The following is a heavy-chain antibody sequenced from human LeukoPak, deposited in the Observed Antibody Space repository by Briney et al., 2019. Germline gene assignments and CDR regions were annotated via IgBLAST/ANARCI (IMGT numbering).Heavy chain of an antibody. Sequence: SVKVSCKASGGTFSSYAISWVRQAPGQGLEWMGGIIPIFGTANYAQKFQGRVTITTDESTSTAYMELSSLRSEDTAVYYCARDGPYYYHGSGYDDAFDIWGQGTMVTVSS. CDR3: ARDGPYYYHGSGYDDAFDI. D-gene: IGHD3-22*01. CDR2: IIPIFGTA. CDR1: GGTFSSYA. J-gene: IGHJ3*02. V-gene: IGHV1-69*05.